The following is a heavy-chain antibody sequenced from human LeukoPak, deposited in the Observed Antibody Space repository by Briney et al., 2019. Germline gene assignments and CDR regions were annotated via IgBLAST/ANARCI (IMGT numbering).Heavy chain of an antibody. D-gene: IGHD5-12*01. CDR3: ARGGLYYSGYYYGYYFDY. CDR1: GGSISSYY. Sequence: KPSETLSLTCTVSGGSISSYYWSWIRQSPGKGLEWIGYIYYSGSTNYNPSLKSRVTISVDTSKNQFSLKLSSVTAADTAVYYCARGGLYYSGYYYGYYFDYWGQGTLVTVSS. V-gene: IGHV4-59*01. CDR2: IYYSGST. J-gene: IGHJ4*02.